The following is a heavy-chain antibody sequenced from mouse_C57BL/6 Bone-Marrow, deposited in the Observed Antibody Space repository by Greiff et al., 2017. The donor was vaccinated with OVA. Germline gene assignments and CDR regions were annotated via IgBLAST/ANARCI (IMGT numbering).Heavy chain of an antibody. D-gene: IGHD1-1*01. V-gene: IGHV5-9-1*02. CDR3: TRFITTVVAYYAMDY. CDR2: ISSGGDYI. J-gene: IGHJ4*01. CDR1: GFTFSSYA. Sequence: DVMLVESGEGLVKPGGSLKLSCAASGFTFSSYAMSWVRQTPEKRLEWVAYISSGGDYIYYADTVKGRFTISRDNARNTLYLQMSSLKSEDTAMYYWTRFITTVVAYYAMDYWGQGTSVTVSS.